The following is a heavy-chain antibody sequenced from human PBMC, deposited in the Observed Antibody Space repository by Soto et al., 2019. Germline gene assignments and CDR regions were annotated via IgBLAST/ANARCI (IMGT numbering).Heavy chain of an antibody. CDR1: GFTFSRYA. V-gene: IGHV3-30-3*01. J-gene: IGHJ5*02. CDR2: ISYDGSNK. CDR3: ARDGIVGAMVGNSFHA. Sequence: QVQLVESGGGVVQPGRSLRLSCAASGFTFSRYAMHWVRQAPGKGLEWVAVISYDGSNKYYADSVKGRFTISRDKSKNTLYLQMNSLRAEDTAVYHCARDGIVGAMVGNSFHAWGQGTVVTVSS. D-gene: IGHD1-26*01.